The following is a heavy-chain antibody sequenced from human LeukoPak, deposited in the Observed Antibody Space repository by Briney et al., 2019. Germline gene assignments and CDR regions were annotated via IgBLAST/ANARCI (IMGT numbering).Heavy chain of an antibody. Sequence: SSETLSLTCTVSGGSISSYYWSWIRQPPGKGLEWIGYIYYSGSTNYNPSLKSRVTISVDTSKNQFSLKLSSVTAADTAVYYCARLTGPGAFGIWGQGTMVTVSS. CDR3: ARLTGPGAFGI. D-gene: IGHD3-9*01. V-gene: IGHV4-59*01. J-gene: IGHJ3*02. CDR2: IYYSGST. CDR1: GGSISSYY.